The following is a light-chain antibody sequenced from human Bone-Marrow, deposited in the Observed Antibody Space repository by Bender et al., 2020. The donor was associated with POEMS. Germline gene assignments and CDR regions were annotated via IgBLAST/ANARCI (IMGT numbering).Light chain of an antibody. V-gene: IGLV3-1*01. CDR2: QDS. CDR1: KLGDKY. Sequence: SYELTQPPSVSVSPGQTASITCSGDKLGDKYACWYQQKPGQSPVVVIYQDSKRPSGIPERFSGSNSGNTATLTISGTKAMDEADYYCQAWDITTVVFGGGTKLTVL. J-gene: IGLJ2*01. CDR3: QAWDITTVV.